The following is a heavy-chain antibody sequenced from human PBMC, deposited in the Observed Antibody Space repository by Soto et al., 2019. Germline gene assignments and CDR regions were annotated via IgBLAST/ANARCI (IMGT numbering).Heavy chain of an antibody. J-gene: IGHJ4*02. CDR3: AEEGQQLQGTSYFDY. Sequence: GGSLRLSGAASGFTFDDYAMHWVRQAPGKGLEWVSGISWNSGSIGYADSVKGRFTISRDNAKNSLYLQMNSLRAEDTALYYCAEEGQQLQGTSYFDYWGQGTLVTVSS. D-gene: IGHD6-13*01. V-gene: IGHV3-9*01. CDR2: ISWNSGSI. CDR1: GFTFDDYA.